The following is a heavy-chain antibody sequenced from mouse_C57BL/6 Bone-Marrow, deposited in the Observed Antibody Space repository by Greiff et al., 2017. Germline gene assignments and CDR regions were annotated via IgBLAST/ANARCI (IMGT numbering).Heavy chain of an antibody. V-gene: IGHV1-64*01. J-gene: IGHJ1*03. Sequence: QVQLQQPGAELVKPGASVKLSCKASGYTFTSYWMHWVKQRPGQGLEWIGMIHPNSGSTNYNEKFKSKATLTVDKSSSTAYMQFSSLTSEDSAVYYCARSDYDPWYFDVWGTGTTVTVSA. CDR1: GYTFTSYW. CDR3: ARSDYDPWYFDV. D-gene: IGHD2-4*01. CDR2: IHPNSGST.